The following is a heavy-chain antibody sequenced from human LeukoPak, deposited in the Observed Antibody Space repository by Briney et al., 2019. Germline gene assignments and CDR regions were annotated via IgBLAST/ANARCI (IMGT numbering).Heavy chain of an antibody. CDR1: GFTFSSHA. D-gene: IGHD1-26*01. CDR2: IAYDASNE. J-gene: IGHJ4*02. Sequence: GRSLRLSCVASGFTFSSHAMHWVRQAPGKGLEWVAVIAYDASNEYYADSVKGRFTISRDNSMNTLYLQMNSLRTEDTAMYYCVGEVGPRQMNYWGQGTLVTVSS. V-gene: IGHV3-30-3*01. CDR3: VGEVGPRQMNY.